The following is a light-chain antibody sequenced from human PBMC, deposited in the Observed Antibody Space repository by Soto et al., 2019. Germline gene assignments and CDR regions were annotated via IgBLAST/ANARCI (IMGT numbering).Light chain of an antibody. CDR2: EVS. CDR3: RSYTSSIIIEV. J-gene: IGLJ1*01. CDR1: SSDVGGSNY. V-gene: IGLV2-14*01. Sequence: QSALIQPASVSGSPGQSITISCTGTSSDVGGSNYVSWYQHHPHRAPKLLIYEVSYRPSGVSNRFSGSKSDNTASLTISGLQAEDEADYYCRSYTSSIIIEVFGIGTKVTVL.